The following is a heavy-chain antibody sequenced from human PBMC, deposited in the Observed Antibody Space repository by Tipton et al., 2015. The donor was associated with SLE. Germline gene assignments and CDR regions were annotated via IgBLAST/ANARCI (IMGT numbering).Heavy chain of an antibody. Sequence: TLSLTCTVSGGSISSPIFYWGWIRQPPGKGLEWIGSISDVGTTYYNPSLKSRVSISVDTSKDQFSLKLTSVTAPDTAVYYCASRGYSSSWYSQWGQGTLVPVSS. D-gene: IGHD6-13*01. V-gene: IGHV4-39*01. CDR2: ISDVGTT. CDR1: GGSISSPIFY. CDR3: ASRGYSSSWYSQ. J-gene: IGHJ4*02.